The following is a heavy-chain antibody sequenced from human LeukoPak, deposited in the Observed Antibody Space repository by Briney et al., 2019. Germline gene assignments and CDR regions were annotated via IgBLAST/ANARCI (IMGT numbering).Heavy chain of an antibody. CDR1: GFTFSSYA. V-gene: IGHV3-23*01. CDR2: ISGSGGST. Sequence: GGSLRLSCAASGFTFSSYAMSWVRQAPGKGLEWVSAISGSGGSTYYADSVKDRFTISRDNSENTLYLQMNSLRPEDTAMYYCAKDATGYSSGGGYFDYWGQGALVTVSS. CDR3: AKDATGYSSGGGYFDY. D-gene: IGHD6-19*01. J-gene: IGHJ4*02.